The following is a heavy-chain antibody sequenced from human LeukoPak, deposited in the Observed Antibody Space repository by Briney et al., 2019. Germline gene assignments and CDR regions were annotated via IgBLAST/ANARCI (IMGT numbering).Heavy chain of an antibody. D-gene: IGHD6-13*01. Sequence: GGSLRLSCAASGFTFSSYSMNWVRQDPGKGLEWVSYISSSSSTIYYADSVKGRFTISRDNAKNSLYLQMNSLRAEDTAVYYCARESAAGRTPFDHWGQGTLVTVSS. CDR3: ARESAAGRTPFDH. CDR1: GFTFSSYS. V-gene: IGHV3-48*01. J-gene: IGHJ4*02. CDR2: ISSSSSTI.